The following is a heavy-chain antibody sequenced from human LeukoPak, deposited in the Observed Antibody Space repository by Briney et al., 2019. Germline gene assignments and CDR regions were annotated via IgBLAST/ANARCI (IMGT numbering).Heavy chain of an antibody. CDR3: ARDHGGYCSSTSCYTELAFDI. J-gene: IGHJ3*02. V-gene: IGHV4-4*07. D-gene: IGHD2-2*02. Sequence: SETLSLTCTVSGGSISSYYWSWIRQPAGKGLEWIGRIYTSGSTNYNPSLKSRVTMSVDTSKNQFSLKLSSVTAADTAVYYCARDHGGYCSSTSCYTELAFDIWGQGTMVTVSS. CDR1: GGSISSYY. CDR2: IYTSGST.